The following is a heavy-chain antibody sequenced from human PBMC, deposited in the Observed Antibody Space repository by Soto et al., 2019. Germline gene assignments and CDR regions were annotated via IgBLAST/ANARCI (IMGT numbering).Heavy chain of an antibody. J-gene: IGHJ4*02. CDR2: ISYDGSNK. D-gene: IGHD6-19*01. CDR1: GFTFSDYG. Sequence: QVQLVESGGGVVQPGRSLRLSCAASGFTFSDYGMHWVRQAPGKGLEWVALISYDGSNKYYADSVKGRFTISRDNSKNTLYPQVNSLRAEDTAVYYCAKDTGASVSVAGTWGDYWGQGTLVTVSS. CDR3: AKDTGASVSVAGTWGDY. V-gene: IGHV3-30*18.